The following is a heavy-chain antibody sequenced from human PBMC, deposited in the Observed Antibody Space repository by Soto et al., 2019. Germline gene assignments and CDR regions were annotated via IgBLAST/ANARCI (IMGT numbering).Heavy chain of an antibody. J-gene: IGHJ6*03. CDR1: GGSISSSSYY. Sequence: SETLSLTCTVSGGSISSSSYYWGWIRQPPGKGLEWIGSIYYSGSTYYNPSLKSRVTISVDTSKNQFSLKLSSVTAADTAVYYCARLCDSSCAPDAYYMEVWGKGTTVTVSS. V-gene: IGHV4-39*01. CDR2: IYYSGST. CDR3: ARLCDSSCAPDAYYMEV. D-gene: IGHD6-13*01.